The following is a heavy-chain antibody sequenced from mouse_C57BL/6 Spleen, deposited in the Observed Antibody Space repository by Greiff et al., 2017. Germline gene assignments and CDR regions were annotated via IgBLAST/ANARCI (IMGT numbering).Heavy chain of an antibody. V-gene: IGHV3-6*01. CDR1: GYSITSGYY. J-gene: IGHJ3*01. D-gene: IGHD1-1*01. CDR2: ISYDGSN. Sequence: DVQLQESGPGLVKPSQSLSLTCSVTGYSITSGYYWNWIRQFPGNKLEWMGYISYDGSNNYNPSLKNRISITRDTSKNQFFLKLNSVTTEDTATYYCANYYGSSFLWFAYWGQGTLVTVSA. CDR3: ANYYGSSFLWFAY.